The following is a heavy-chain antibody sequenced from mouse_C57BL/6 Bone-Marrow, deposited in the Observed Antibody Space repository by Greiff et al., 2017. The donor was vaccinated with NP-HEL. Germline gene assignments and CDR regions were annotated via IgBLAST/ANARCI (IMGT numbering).Heavy chain of an antibody. V-gene: IGHV1-15*01. D-gene: IGHD1-1*01. CDR1: GYTFTDYE. CDR3: TRDYGSSFAY. Sequence: QVQLQQSGAELVRPGASVTLSCKASGYTFTDYEMHWVKQTPVHGLEWIGAIDPEPGGTAYNQKFKGKAILTADKSSSTAYMELRSLTSEDSAVYYCTRDYGSSFAYWGQGTLVTVSA. J-gene: IGHJ3*01. CDR2: IDPEPGGT.